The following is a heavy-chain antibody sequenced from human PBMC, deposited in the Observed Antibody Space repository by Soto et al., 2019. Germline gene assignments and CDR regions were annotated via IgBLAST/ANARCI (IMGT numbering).Heavy chain of an antibody. CDR3: VRVGFAAGSGFYYYHAMDV. CDR1: GDSVSSNTVA. D-gene: IGHD3-10*01. V-gene: IGHV6-1*01. CDR2: TYYRSKWYS. Sequence: SQTLSLTCVISGDSVSSNTVAWNWVRQPPSRGLEWLGRTYYRSKWYSHYAVSVRSRIMINSDTSKNQFSLQLKSVTPEDTAVYFCVRVGFAAGSGFYYYHAMDVWGQGTTVTVSS. J-gene: IGHJ6*02.